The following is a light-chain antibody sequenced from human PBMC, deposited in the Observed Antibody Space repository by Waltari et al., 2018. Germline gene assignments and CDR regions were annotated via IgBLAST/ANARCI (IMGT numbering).Light chain of an antibody. CDR2: GNS. CDR3: QSYDSSLSGHVV. CDR1: SPNTGAGMV. J-gene: IGLJ2*01. Sequence: QSVLTQPPSVSGAPGQRVTTPCTGSSPNTGAGMVVHCSQHLPGTAPKPPIYGNSNRPSGVPDRFSGSKSGTSASLAITGLQAEDEADYYCQSYDSSLSGHVVFGGGTKLTVL. V-gene: IGLV1-40*01.